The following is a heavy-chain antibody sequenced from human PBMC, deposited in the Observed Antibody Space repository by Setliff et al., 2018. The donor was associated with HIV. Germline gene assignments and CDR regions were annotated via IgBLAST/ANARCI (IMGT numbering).Heavy chain of an antibody. CDR3: ARNIEWEPYAFDI. CDR2: IYYSGST. CDR1: GGSISSSSYY. Sequence: PSETLSLTCTVSGGSISSSSYYWGWIRQPPGKGLEWIGSIYYSGSTYYNPSLKSRVTISVDTSKNQFSLKLSSVTAADTAVYYCARNIEWEPYAFDIRGQGTMVTVSS. J-gene: IGHJ3*02. D-gene: IGHD1-26*01. V-gene: IGHV4-39*01.